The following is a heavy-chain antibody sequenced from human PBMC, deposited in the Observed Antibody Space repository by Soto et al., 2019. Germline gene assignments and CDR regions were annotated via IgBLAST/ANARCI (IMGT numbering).Heavy chain of an antibody. J-gene: IGHJ4*02. V-gene: IGHV1-3*01. D-gene: IGHD4-4*01. CDR1: GYTFTSYS. CDR3: ARSPALHIDY. CDR2: INAGNGNA. Sequence: ASVKVSCKSSGYTFTSYSMHWVRQAPGQRLEWMGWINAGNGNAKYSQKFQGRVTITRDTSASTAYMELSSLRSEDTAVYYCARSPALHIDYWGQGTLVTVSS.